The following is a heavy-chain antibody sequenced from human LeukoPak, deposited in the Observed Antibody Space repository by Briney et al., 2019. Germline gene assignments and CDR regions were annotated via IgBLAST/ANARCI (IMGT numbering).Heavy chain of an antibody. CDR2: IYYSGST. CDR3: ARSPYYDILTLGYYYYYMDV. Sequence: ASETLSLTCTVSGGSISSYYWSWIQQPPGKGLEWIGYIYYSGSTNYNPSLKSRVTISVDTSKNQFSLKLSSVTAADTAVYYCARSPYYDILTLGYYYYYMDVWGKGTTVTVSS. J-gene: IGHJ6*03. D-gene: IGHD3-9*01. V-gene: IGHV4-59*08. CDR1: GGSISSYY.